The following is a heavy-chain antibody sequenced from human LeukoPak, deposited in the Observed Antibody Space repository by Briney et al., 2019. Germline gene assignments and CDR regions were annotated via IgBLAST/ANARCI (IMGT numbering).Heavy chain of an antibody. CDR3: AVRGDYGSFDY. J-gene: IGHJ4*02. CDR1: GGSISSSSYY. Sequence: SETLSLTCTVSGGSISSSSYYWGWIRQPPGKGLEWIGSIYYSGSTYYNPSLKSRVTISVDTSKNQFSLKLSSVTAADTAVYYCAVRGDYGSFDYWGQGTLVTVSS. D-gene: IGHD4-17*01. CDR2: IYYSGST. V-gene: IGHV4-39*01.